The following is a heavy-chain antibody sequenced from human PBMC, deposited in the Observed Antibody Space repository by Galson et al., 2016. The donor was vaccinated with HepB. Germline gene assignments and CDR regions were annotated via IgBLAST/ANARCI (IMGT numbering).Heavy chain of an antibody. CDR2: ITPSGGT. CDR3: AAHPVDSSY. D-gene: IGHD3/OR15-3a*01. CDR1: GDSISTSSHF. V-gene: IGHV4-39*07. Sequence: ETLSLTCSVSGDSISTSSHFWGWIRQPPGKGLEWIGEITPSGGTNYNPSLRSRVTISADRSTNQFSLRLSSVTAADTAVYYCAAHPVDSSYWGQGMLVTVSS. J-gene: IGHJ4*02.